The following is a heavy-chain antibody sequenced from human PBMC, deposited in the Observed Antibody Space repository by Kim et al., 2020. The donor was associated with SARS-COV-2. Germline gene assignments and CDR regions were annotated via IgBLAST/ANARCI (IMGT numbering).Heavy chain of an antibody. J-gene: IGHJ4*02. Sequence: GGSLRLSCAASGVTFSRYWMFWVRQAPGKGLEWVSRIKSDGNSPTYADSVKGRFTISRDNAKNMLYLQMDSLRTEDTAVYYCAADRNSDWSFYWGQGILVTVSS. CDR1: GVTFSRYW. CDR3: AADRNSDWSFY. V-gene: IGHV3-74*03. CDR2: IKSDGNSP. D-gene: IGHD6-19*01.